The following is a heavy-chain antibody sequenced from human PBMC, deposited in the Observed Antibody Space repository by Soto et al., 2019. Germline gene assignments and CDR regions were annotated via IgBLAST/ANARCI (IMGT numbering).Heavy chain of an antibody. CDR3: ARIGFYDLWSGYESPMDV. J-gene: IGHJ6*03. CDR2: ISSRGTTI. CDR1: GFTFSSYS. Sequence: EVQLVESGGGLVQPGGSLRLSCAASGFTFSSYSMNWVRQAPGKGLEWVSCISSRGTTIYYADSVKGRFTISRDNAKNSLYLQMNSLRAEDTAVYYCARIGFYDLWSGYESPMDVWGKGTTVTVSS. D-gene: IGHD3-3*01. V-gene: IGHV3-48*01.